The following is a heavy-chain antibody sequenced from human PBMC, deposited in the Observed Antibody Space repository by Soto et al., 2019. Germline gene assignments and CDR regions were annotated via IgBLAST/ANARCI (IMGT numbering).Heavy chain of an antibody. Sequence: GGSLRLSCAASGFTVSSNYMSWVRQAPGKGLEWVSVIYSGGSTYYADSVKGRFTISRHNSKNTLYLQMNSLRAEDTAVYYCARLYCSSTSCYAKGGYFDYWGQGTLVTVSS. J-gene: IGHJ4*02. D-gene: IGHD2-2*01. CDR1: GFTVSSNY. CDR3: ARLYCSSTSCYAKGGYFDY. V-gene: IGHV3-53*04. CDR2: IYSGGST.